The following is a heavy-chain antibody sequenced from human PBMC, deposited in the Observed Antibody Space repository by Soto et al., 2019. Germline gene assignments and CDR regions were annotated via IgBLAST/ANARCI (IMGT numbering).Heavy chain of an antibody. D-gene: IGHD6-19*01. V-gene: IGHV3-23*01. CDR1: GFTFSSYA. CDR3: AKGGGKSGIAVAGRYFDY. Sequence: EVQLLESGGGLVQPGGSLRLSCAASGFTFSSYAMSWVRQAPGKGLEWVSDISGSGGSTYYADSVKGRFTISRDNSKNTLYLQMNSLRAEDTAVYYCAKGGGKSGIAVAGRYFDYWGQGTLVTVSS. CDR2: ISGSGGST. J-gene: IGHJ4*02.